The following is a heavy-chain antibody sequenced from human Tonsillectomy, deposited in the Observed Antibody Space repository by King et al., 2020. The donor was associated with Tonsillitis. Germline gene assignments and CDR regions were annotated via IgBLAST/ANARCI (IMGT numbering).Heavy chain of an antibody. J-gene: IGHJ4*02. D-gene: IGHD1-26*01. Sequence: VQLVESGGGLVQPGGSLRLSCAASGFTFSRYAMSWVREAPGKGLEWVTAISGSGGSTYYADSVKGRFTISRDNSKNTLYLQMNSLRAEDPAVYYCAKGSGSYSPSPDNYFDYWGQGPLVTVPS. V-gene: IGHV3-23*04. CDR3: AKGSGSYSPSPDNYFDY. CDR1: GFTFSRYA. CDR2: ISGSGGST.